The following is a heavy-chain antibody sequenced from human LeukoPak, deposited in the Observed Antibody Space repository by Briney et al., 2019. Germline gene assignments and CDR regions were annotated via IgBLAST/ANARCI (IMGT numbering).Heavy chain of an antibody. D-gene: IGHD3-10*01. CDR3: ARDHFGSLDS. J-gene: IGHJ4*02. CDR2: DYCGGNT. CDR1: GFSVTTDSYC. V-gene: IGHV4-61*01. Sequence: PSDTLSLTCTVSGFSVTTDSYCWGWIRQPPGKGLEWIGYDYCGGNTKYDPSLKRRVTISVDTSKNQFSLTLTSVTAADTAVYFCARDHFGSLDSWGQGILVTVSS.